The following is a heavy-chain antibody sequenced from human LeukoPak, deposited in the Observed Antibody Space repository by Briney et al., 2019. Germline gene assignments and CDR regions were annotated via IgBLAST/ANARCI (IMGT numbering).Heavy chain of an antibody. J-gene: IGHJ3*01. Sequence: SETLSLTCVVSGGSINSGINSWSWLRQSPEKGLEWIGYLYFNGKTNYKPPLQSRLSISLDRSKNQFSLKLTSVTAADSAVYYCARVKRGSDAFDVWGQGAVVIVSS. V-gene: IGHV4-30-2*06. CDR3: ARVKRGSDAFDV. CDR2: LYFNGKT. CDR1: GGSINSGINS.